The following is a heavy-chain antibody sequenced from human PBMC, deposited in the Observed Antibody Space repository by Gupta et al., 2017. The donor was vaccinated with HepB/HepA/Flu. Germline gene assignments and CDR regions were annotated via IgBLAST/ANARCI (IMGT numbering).Heavy chain of an antibody. Sequence: QLQLQESGPGLVKPSETLSLTCTVPGGSISRSSYYWGWIRPPPGKGLEWIGSIDYSGSTYYNPSLKSRVTISVDTSKNQFSLKLSSVTAADTAVYYCARRIAVAGNYYYGMDVWGQGTTVTVSS. V-gene: IGHV4-39*01. J-gene: IGHJ6*02. D-gene: IGHD6-19*01. CDR1: GGSISRSSYY. CDR2: IDYSGST. CDR3: ARRIAVAGNYYYGMDV.